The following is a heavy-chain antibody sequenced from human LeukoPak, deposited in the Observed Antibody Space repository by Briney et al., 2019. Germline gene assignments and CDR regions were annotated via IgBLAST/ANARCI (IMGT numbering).Heavy chain of an antibody. J-gene: IGHJ6*02. Sequence: ASVKVSCKASGYTFTSYDINWVRQATGQGLEWMGRMNPNSGNTGYAQKFQGRVTMTRNTSISTAYMELSSLRSEDTAVYYCARGRGVNWNVAYGMDVWGQGTTVTVSS. CDR2: MNPNSGNT. V-gene: IGHV1-8*01. CDR3: ARGRGVNWNVAYGMDV. D-gene: IGHD1-20*01. CDR1: GYTFTSYD.